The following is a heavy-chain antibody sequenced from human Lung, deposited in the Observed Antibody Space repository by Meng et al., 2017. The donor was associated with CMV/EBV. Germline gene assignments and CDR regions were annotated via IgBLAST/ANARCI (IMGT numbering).Heavy chain of an antibody. V-gene: IGHV3-33*06. Sequence: SXKISXAASGFTFGNFGMHWVRQAPGRGLEWVALLWYDGSNTNYADSVKGRFTISRDNSKNTVYLRMNSLRVEDTAVYYCAKDMRDFGELLEYWGQGTLVTVSS. CDR2: LWYDGSNT. J-gene: IGHJ4*02. CDR3: AKDMRDFGELLEY. D-gene: IGHD1-26*01. CDR1: GFTFGNFG.